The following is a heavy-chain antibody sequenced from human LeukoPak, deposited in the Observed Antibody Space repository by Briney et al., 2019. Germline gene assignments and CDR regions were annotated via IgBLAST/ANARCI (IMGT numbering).Heavy chain of an antibody. D-gene: IGHD5-18*01. J-gene: IGHJ2*01. CDR2: ISSSSSTI. Sequence: GGSLRLSCAASGFTFSSYSMNWVRQAPGKGLEWVSYISSSSSTIYYADSVKGRFTISRDNAKNSLYLQMNSLRAEDTAVYYCARSRVTTMVPYWYFDLWGRGTLVIVSS. CDR3: ARSRVTTMVPYWYFDL. CDR1: GFTFSSYS. V-gene: IGHV3-48*01.